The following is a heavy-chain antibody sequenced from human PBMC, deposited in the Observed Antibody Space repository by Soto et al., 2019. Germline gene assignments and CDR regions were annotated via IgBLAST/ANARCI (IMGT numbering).Heavy chain of an antibody. V-gene: IGHV3-74*01. Sequence: GGSLRLSCAASGFTFSSYWMHWFRQAPGKGLVWVSRINSDGSSTSYADSVKGRFTISRDNTKNTLYLQMNSLRAEDTAVYYCAKGGADIVLVPAAYYYLDNWGEGTLVTVSS. D-gene: IGHD2-2*01. CDR1: GFTFSSYW. CDR2: INSDGSST. J-gene: IGHJ4*02. CDR3: AKGGADIVLVPAAYYYLDN.